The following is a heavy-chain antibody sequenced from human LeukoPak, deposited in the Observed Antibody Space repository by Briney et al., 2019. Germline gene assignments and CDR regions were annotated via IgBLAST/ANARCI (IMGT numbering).Heavy chain of an antibody. CDR1: GGSISSYY. CDR3: ARDGRATVTQHYFDY. CDR2: IYYSGST. J-gene: IGHJ4*02. D-gene: IGHD4-17*01. Sequence: PSETLSLTCTVSGGSISSYYWSWIRQPPGKGLEWIGYIYYSGSTNYNPSLKSRVTISVDTSKNQFSLKLSSVTAADTAVYYCARDGRATVTQHYFDYWGQGTLVTVSS. V-gene: IGHV4-59*01.